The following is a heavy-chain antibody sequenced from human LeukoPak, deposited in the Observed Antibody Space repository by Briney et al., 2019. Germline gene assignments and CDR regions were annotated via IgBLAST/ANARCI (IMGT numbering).Heavy chain of an antibody. CDR3: VRSGSDFDY. CDR1: GGSISSSNW. V-gene: IGHV3-7*01. CDR2: IKEDGSEK. Sequence: PSETLSLTCAVSGGSISSSNWWSWVRQAPEKGLEWVANIKEDGSEKNYVDSVKGRFTISRDNAKNSLYLQINSLRAEDTAVYYCVRSGSDFDYWGQGTLVTVSS. J-gene: IGHJ4*02.